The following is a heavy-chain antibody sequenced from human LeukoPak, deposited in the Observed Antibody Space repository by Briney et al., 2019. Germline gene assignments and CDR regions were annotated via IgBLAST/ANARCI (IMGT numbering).Heavy chain of an antibody. Sequence: SETLSLTCTVSGVSISSYYWSWIRQPPGKGLEWIGFIYYSGSNNYNPSLKSRVTISVDTSKNQFSLKLTSVTAADTAVYYCARASSGWYSLFDSWGQGTLVTVSS. CDR3: ARASSGWYSLFDS. V-gene: IGHV4-59*01. CDR1: GVSISSYY. D-gene: IGHD6-19*01. J-gene: IGHJ4*02. CDR2: IYYSGSN.